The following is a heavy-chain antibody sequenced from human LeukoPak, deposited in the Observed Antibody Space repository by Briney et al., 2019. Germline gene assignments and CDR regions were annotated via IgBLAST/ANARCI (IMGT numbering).Heavy chain of an antibody. Sequence: GASVKVSCKASGYTFTSYGIGWVRQAPGQGLEWMGWISAYNGNTNYAQKLQGRVTMTTDTSTSTAYMELRSLRSDDTAVYYCARGPVVAATYDAFDIWGQGTMVTVSS. CDR2: ISAYNGNT. CDR1: GYTFTSYG. D-gene: IGHD2-15*01. J-gene: IGHJ3*02. V-gene: IGHV1-18*01. CDR3: ARGPVVAATYDAFDI.